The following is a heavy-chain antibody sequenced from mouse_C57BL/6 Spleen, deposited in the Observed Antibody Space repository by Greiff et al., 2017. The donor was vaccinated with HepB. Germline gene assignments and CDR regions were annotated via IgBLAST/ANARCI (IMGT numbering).Heavy chain of an antibody. D-gene: IGHD2-1*01. V-gene: IGHV1-80*01. CDR3: ARPYGTFYAMDY. CDR2: IYPGDGDT. CDR1: GYAFSSYW. J-gene: IGHJ4*01. Sequence: VKLQESGAELVKPGASVKISCKASGYAFSSYWMNWVKQRPGKGLEWIGQIYPGDGDTNYNGKFKGKATLTADKSSSTAYMQLSSLTSEDSAVYFCARPYGTFYAMDYWGQGTSVTVSS.